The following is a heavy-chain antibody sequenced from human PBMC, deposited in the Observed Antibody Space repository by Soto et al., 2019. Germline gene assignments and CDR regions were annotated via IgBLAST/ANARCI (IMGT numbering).Heavy chain of an antibody. Sequence: SDTLSLTSTVSGGSISSYYWSWIRQPPGKGLEWIGYIYYSGSTNYNPSLKSRVTISVDTSKNQFSLKLSSVTAADTAVYYCARGCSGGSCYRGAMNWFDPWGQGTLVTVSS. J-gene: IGHJ5*02. V-gene: IGHV4-59*01. CDR1: GGSISSYY. D-gene: IGHD2-15*01. CDR3: ARGCSGGSCYRGAMNWFDP. CDR2: IYYSGST.